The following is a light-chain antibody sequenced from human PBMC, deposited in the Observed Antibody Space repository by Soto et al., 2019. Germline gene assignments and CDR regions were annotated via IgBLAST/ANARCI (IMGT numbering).Light chain of an antibody. CDR2: DAS. Sequence: DIQMTQSPSSLSASVGDIVTITCHASQDISNYLNWYQQKPGKAPKLLIYDASNLERGVPSRFSGSGSGTDFTFTISSLQPEDIAAYFCQKYDNLPLKFGQGTKVDIK. CDR1: QDISNY. J-gene: IGKJ1*01. CDR3: QKYDNLPLK. V-gene: IGKV1-33*01.